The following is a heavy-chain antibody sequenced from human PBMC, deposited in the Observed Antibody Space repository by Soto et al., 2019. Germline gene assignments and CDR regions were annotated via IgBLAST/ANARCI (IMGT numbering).Heavy chain of an antibody. CDR1: GFTFSDYD. CDR2: ISGSGDTI. V-gene: IGHV3-11*01. D-gene: IGHD3-10*01. CDR3: ASDPYYYASQY. Sequence: QVQLLESGGGLVKPGGFLRLSCAASGFTFSDYDMSWIRQTPGNGLEWVSYISGSGDTIYYADSVKGRFTVSRDNAKNSLYLQMNSLRAEDTAVYYCASDPYYYASQYWGQGTLVTVSS. J-gene: IGHJ4*02.